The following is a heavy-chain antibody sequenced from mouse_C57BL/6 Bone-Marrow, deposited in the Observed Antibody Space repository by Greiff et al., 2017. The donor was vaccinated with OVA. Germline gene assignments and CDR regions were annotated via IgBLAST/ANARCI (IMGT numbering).Heavy chain of an antibody. CDR2: IDPANDNT. Sequence: VQLQQSVAELVRPGASVKLPCTASGFNIKNTYMHWVKQRPEQGLEWIGRIDPANDNTKYATKFQGKATMTADTSSNTAYLQLSSLSSEDTAVDCCARGNVGSSFYAMDYWGQGTSVTVSS. V-gene: IGHV14-3*01. D-gene: IGHD1-1*01. CDR1: GFNIKNTY. J-gene: IGHJ4*01. CDR3: ARGNVGSSFYAMDY.